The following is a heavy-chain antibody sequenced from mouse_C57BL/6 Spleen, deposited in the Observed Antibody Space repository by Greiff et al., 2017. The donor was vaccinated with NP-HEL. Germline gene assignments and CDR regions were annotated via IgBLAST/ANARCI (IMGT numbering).Heavy chain of an antibody. CDR2: ISDGGSYT. V-gene: IGHV5-4*01. CDR1: GFTFSSYA. Sequence: EVQLVESGGGLVKPGGSLKLSCAASGFTFSSYAMSWVRQTPDKRLEWVATISDGGSYTYYPDNVQGRFTISRDNAKNNLYLQMSHLKSEDTAMYYCARSYSNYYAMDYWGQGTSVTVSS. J-gene: IGHJ4*01. D-gene: IGHD2-5*01. CDR3: ARSYSNYYAMDY.